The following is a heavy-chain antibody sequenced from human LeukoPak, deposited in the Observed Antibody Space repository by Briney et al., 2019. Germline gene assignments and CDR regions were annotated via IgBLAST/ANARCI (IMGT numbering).Heavy chain of an antibody. D-gene: IGHD3-10*01. CDR2: ISGSGGST. Sequence: GGSLRLSCAASGFTFSSYAMSWVRQAPGKGLEWVSAISGSGGSTYYADSVKGRFTISRDNSKNTLYLQMNSLRAEDTAVYYCAKDPLGTVRGVANYHYGMDVWGQGTTVTVSS. CDR1: GFTFSSYA. CDR3: AKDPLGTVRGVANYHYGMDV. J-gene: IGHJ6*02. V-gene: IGHV3-23*01.